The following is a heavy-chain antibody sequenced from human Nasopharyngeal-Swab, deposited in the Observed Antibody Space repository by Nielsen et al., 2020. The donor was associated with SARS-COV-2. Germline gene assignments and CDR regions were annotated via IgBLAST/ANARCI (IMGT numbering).Heavy chain of an antibody. J-gene: IGHJ5*02. D-gene: IGHD3-9*01. V-gene: IGHV4-30-4*01. CDR3: ARGVMGVERYHNIMTGYFFDP. CDR2: IYFSCSP. Sequence: CIRQPPGKGLEWLGHIYFSCSPYYNPCLKSRVTMSVDTSKMQFSLKLESVTAADTAVYYCARGVMGVERYHNIMTGYFFDPWGQGTLVTVSS.